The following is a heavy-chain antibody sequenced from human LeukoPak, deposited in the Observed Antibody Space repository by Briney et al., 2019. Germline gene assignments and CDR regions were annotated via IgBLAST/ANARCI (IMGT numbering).Heavy chain of an antibody. Sequence: GGSLRLSCAASGFTFSSYSMNWDRQAPGKGLEWVSSIISSNYIYYADSVKGRFTISRDNAKNSLYLQMNSLRAEDTAVYYCARDYSSSWDTFDFWGQGTLVTVSS. V-gene: IGHV3-21*01. J-gene: IGHJ4*02. CDR1: GFTFSSYS. CDR3: ARDYSSSWDTFDF. D-gene: IGHD6-13*01. CDR2: IISSNYI.